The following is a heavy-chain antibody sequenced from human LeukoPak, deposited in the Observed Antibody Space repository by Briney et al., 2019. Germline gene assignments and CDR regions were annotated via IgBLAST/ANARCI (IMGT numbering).Heavy chain of an antibody. Sequence: GGSLRLSCAASGFSLSAYWMTWVRQAPGKGLEWVANINRDGSQKNHVDSVKGRFTISRDNAKNSLYLQMNSLRAEDTAVYYCARRKPNWSIVGATGGAFDIWGQGTMVTVSS. CDR1: GFSLSAYW. CDR3: ARRKPNWSIVGATGGAFDI. CDR2: INRDGSQK. D-gene: IGHD1-26*01. V-gene: IGHV3-7*01. J-gene: IGHJ3*02.